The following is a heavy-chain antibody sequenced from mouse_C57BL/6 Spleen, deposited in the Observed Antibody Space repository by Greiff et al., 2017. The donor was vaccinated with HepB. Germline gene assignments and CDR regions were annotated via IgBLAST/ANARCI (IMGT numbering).Heavy chain of an antibody. CDR2: IWSGGST. CDR1: GFSLTSYG. Sequence: QVQLKQSGPGLVQPSQSLSITCTVSGFSLTSYGVHWVRQSPGKGLEWLGVIWSGGSTDYNAAFISRLSISKDNSKSQVFFKMNSLQADDTAIYYCARGLYYDDWYFDVWGTGTTVTVSS. V-gene: IGHV2-2*01. D-gene: IGHD2-4*01. CDR3: ARGLYYDDWYFDV. J-gene: IGHJ1*03.